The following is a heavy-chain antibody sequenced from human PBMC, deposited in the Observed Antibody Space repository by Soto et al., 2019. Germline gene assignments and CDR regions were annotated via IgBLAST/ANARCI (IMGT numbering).Heavy chain of an antibody. CDR3: ARGSHDSSGWNWFDP. D-gene: IGHD6-19*01. J-gene: IGHJ5*02. CDR1: GGSISSGGYY. V-gene: IGHV4-31*03. Sequence: SETLSLTCTVSGGSISSGGYYWSWIRQHPGKGLEWIGYIYYSGSTYYNPSLKSRVTISVDTSKNQFSLKLSSVTAADTAVYYCARGSHDSSGWNWFDPWGQGTLVTVSS. CDR2: IYYSGST.